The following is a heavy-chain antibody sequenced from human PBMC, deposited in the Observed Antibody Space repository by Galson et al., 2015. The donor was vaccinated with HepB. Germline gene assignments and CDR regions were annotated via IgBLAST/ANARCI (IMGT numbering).Heavy chain of an antibody. CDR1: GFTFSNSA. D-gene: IGHD3-10*01. Sequence: SLRLSCAASGFTFSNSAMSWVRQSPGKGLEWVSAVTGSGGSTYYADSVRGRFTISRDNSKNTLYLQVNSLRAEDTALYYCAKHGDYYYGSGSDYMDVWGKGTTVTVSS. V-gene: IGHV3-23*01. CDR3: AKHGDYYYGSGSDYMDV. J-gene: IGHJ6*03. CDR2: VTGSGGST.